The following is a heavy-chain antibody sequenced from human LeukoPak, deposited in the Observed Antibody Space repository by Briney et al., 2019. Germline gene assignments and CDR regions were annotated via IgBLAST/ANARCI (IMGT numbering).Heavy chain of an antibody. D-gene: IGHD2-2*01. Sequence: SETLSLTCTVSGASISSYFWSWIRQPPGKGLEWIGYIYDSGRTNHNPSLKSRVTMSVDTSKKQFSLRLSSVTAADTAVYYCASLSSPGAMGRFDFWGQGTLVTVSS. CDR2: IYDSGRT. CDR3: ASLSSPGAMGRFDF. J-gene: IGHJ4*02. CDR1: GASISSYF. V-gene: IGHV4-59*08.